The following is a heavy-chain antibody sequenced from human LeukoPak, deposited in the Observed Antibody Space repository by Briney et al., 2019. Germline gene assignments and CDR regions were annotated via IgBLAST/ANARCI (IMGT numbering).Heavy chain of an antibody. Sequence: ASVKVSCKASGYTFTDYYIHWVRQAPGQGLEWMGWINPKSGGTKHVVNFQGGVTMTRDTSISTAYMELSRLRSDDTAVYYCARSRGFVLIPPTTVWFDPWGRGTLVTVAA. CDR2: INPKSGGT. CDR1: GYTFTDYY. V-gene: IGHV1-2*02. J-gene: IGHJ5*02. D-gene: IGHD2-8*02. CDR3: ARSRGFVLIPPTTVWFDP.